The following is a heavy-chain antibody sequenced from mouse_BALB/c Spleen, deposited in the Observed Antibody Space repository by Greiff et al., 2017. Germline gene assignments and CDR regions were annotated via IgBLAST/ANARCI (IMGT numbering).Heavy chain of an antibody. Sequence: VQLQQSGTVLARPGASVKMSCKASGYTFTSYWMHWVKQRPGQGLEWIGAIYPGNSDTSYNQKFKGKAKLTAVTSTSTAYMELSSLTNEDSAVYYCTLTARATSYFDYWGQGTTLTVSS. D-gene: IGHD3-2*01. J-gene: IGHJ2*01. V-gene: IGHV1-5*01. CDR1: GYTFTSYW. CDR3: TLTARATSYFDY. CDR2: IYPGNSDT.